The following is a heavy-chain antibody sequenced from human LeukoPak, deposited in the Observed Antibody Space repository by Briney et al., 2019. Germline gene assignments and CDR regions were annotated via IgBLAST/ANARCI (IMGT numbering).Heavy chain of an antibody. Sequence: PGGSLRLSCAASGFTFSIYAMHWVRQAPGQGLECVAVSLFDGTTKYYADSVKGRFTISRDNSKNTLYLQMNSLRVEDTAVYYCTRDLRSAYNYWGQGTLVTVSS. D-gene: IGHD3-3*01. CDR1: GFTFSIYA. J-gene: IGHJ4*02. V-gene: IGHV3-30*04. CDR2: SLFDGTTK. CDR3: TRDLRSAYNY.